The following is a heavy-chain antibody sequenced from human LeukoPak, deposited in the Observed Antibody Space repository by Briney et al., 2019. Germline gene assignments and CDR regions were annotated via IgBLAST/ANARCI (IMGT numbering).Heavy chain of an antibody. Sequence: SETLSLTCAVYGGSFSSYYWSWIRQPPGKGLEWIGYIYYSGSTNYNPSLKSRVIISVDTSKNQFSLKLTSVTAADTAVYYCARDRGYQDYWGQGTLVTVSS. CDR3: ARDRGYQDY. CDR2: IYYSGST. D-gene: IGHD5-18*01. CDR1: GGSFSSYY. J-gene: IGHJ4*02. V-gene: IGHV4-59*12.